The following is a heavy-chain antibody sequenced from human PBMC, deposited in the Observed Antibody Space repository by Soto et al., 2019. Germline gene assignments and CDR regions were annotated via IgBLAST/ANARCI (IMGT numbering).Heavy chain of an antibody. D-gene: IGHD3-3*01. J-gene: IGHJ4*02. CDR3: ARDESYYDFWSGHPLN. V-gene: IGHV3-30-3*01. Sequence: GGSLRLSCAASGFTFSSYAMHWVRQAPGKGLEWVAVISYDGSNKYYADSVKGRFIISRDNSKNTLYLQMNSLRAEDTAVYYCARDESYYDFWSGHPLNWGQGTLVTVSS. CDR2: ISYDGSNK. CDR1: GFTFSSYA.